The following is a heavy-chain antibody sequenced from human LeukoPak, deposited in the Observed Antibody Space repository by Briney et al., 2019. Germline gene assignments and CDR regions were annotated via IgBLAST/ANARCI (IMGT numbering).Heavy chain of an antibody. CDR1: GGSISSGSYY. CDR2: IYTSGST. Sequence: SETLSLTCTVSGGSISSGSYYWSWIRQPAGKGLEWIGRIYTSGSTNYNPSLKSRVTISVDTSKNQFSLKLSSVTAADTAVYYCASDGSGSYDYYYYMDVWGKGTAVTVYS. V-gene: IGHV4-61*02. CDR3: ASDGSGSYDYYYYMDV. D-gene: IGHD3-10*01. J-gene: IGHJ6*03.